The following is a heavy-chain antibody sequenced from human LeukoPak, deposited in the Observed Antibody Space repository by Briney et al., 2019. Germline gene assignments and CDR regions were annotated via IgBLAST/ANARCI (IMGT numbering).Heavy chain of an antibody. D-gene: IGHD3-16*01. V-gene: IGHV3-74*01. Sequence: PGGSLRLSCAASGFAFSAYWMHWVRQAPGKGLEWVSRINEDATTITYADSVKGRVIISRDNSKKSLYLQMNNLRAEDTAVYYCLRDLILVWTPGDDFDFWGQGTLVIVSS. CDR2: INEDATTI. CDR3: LRDLILVWTPGDDFDF. J-gene: IGHJ4*02. CDR1: GFAFSAYW.